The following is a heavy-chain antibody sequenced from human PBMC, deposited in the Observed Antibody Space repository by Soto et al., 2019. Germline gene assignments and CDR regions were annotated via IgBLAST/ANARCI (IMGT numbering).Heavy chain of an antibody. Sequence: GGSLRLSCAASGFTFSSYGMHWVRQAPGKGLEWVAVIWYDGSNKYYADSVKGRFTISRDNSKNTLYLQMNSLRAEDTAVYYWARDRLNYYGSGSYGYYFDNWGQETLVTVSS. CDR3: ARDRLNYYGSGSYGYYFDN. CDR1: GFTFSSYG. J-gene: IGHJ4*02. D-gene: IGHD3-10*01. V-gene: IGHV3-33*01. CDR2: IWYDGSNK.